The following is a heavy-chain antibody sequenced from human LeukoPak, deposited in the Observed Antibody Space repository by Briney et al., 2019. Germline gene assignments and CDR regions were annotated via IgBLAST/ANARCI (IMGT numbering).Heavy chain of an antibody. J-gene: IGHJ3*02. CDR1: GFTFTTSA. CDR2: IAVGSGNT. V-gene: IGHV1-58*01. CDR3: AAKSGYYHDAFDI. Sequence: ASVKVSCKASGFTFTTSAVQWVRQARGQRLEWIGWIAVGSGNTNYAQKFQEGVTITRDMSTSTAYMELSSLRSEDTAVYYCAAKSGYYHDAFDIWGQGTMVTVSS. D-gene: IGHD3-22*01.